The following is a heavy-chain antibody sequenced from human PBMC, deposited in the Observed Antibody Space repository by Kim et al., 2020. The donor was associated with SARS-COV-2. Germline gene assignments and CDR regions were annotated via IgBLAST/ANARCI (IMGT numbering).Heavy chain of an antibody. CDR3: AREVLGYCSGGSCEKHFDY. CDR2: ISSSSSYT. J-gene: IGHJ4*02. D-gene: IGHD2-15*01. V-gene: IGHV3-11*05. CDR1: GFTFSDYY. Sequence: GGSLRLSCAASGFTFSDYYMSWIRQAPGKGLEWVSYISSSSSYTNYADSVKGRFTISRDNAKNSLYLQMNSLRAEDTAVYYCAREVLGYCSGGSCEKHFDYWGQGTLVTVSS.